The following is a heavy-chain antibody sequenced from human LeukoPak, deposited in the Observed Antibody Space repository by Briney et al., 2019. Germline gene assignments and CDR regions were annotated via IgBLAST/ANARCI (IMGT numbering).Heavy chain of an antibody. CDR1: GFTFSSYA. Sequence: GGSLRLSCAASGFTFSSYAMHWVRQAPGKGLEWVAVISYDGSNKYYADSVKGRFTISRDNSKNTLYLQMNSLRAEDTAVYYSARGRLEMATTWGQGILVTVSS. CDR2: ISYDGSNK. CDR3: ARGRLEMATT. J-gene: IGHJ5*02. D-gene: IGHD5-24*01. V-gene: IGHV3-30-3*01.